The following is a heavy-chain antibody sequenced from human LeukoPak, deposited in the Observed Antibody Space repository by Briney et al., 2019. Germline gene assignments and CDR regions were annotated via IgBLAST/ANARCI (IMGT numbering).Heavy chain of an antibody. D-gene: IGHD5-18*01. Sequence: AGGSLRLSCAASGFTFSSYGMHWVRQAPGKGLERVAVIWYDGSNKYYADSVKGRFTISRDNSKNTLYLQMNSLRAEDTAVYYCAKDSLHGYSYGYLDYWGQGTLVTVSS. CDR2: IWYDGSNK. CDR1: GFTFSSYG. CDR3: AKDSLHGYSYGYLDY. J-gene: IGHJ4*02. V-gene: IGHV3-33*06.